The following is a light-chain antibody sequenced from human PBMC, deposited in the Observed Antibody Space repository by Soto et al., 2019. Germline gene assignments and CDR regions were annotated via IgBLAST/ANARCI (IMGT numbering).Light chain of an antibody. V-gene: IGKV1-5*03. Sequence: DIQMTQSPSTLSASVGDRVTVTCRASQSISSWLAWYQQKAGKAPKLLIYKASALESGVPSRFSGSGSGTEFTLTISSLAPDDFAIYYCHQRQSWPRTFGQGTKVDIK. CDR3: HQRQSWPRT. CDR2: KAS. CDR1: QSISSW. J-gene: IGKJ1*01.